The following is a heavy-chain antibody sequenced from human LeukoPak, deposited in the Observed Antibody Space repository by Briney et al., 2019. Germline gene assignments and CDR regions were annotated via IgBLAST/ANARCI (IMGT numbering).Heavy chain of an antibody. CDR1: GFTFSSYS. Sequence: GGSLRLSCAASGFTFSSYSMNWVRQAPGKGLEWVSYISSSSSTIYYADSVKGRFTISRDNSKNTLYLQMNSLRVEDTAMYYCAKGAYYADWGQGTLVTVSS. V-gene: IGHV3-48*01. D-gene: IGHD3-3*01. CDR2: ISSSSSTI. CDR3: AKGAYYAD. J-gene: IGHJ4*02.